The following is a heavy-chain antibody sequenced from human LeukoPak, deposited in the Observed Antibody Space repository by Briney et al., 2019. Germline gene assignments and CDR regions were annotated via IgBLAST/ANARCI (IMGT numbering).Heavy chain of an antibody. J-gene: IGHJ4*02. CDR1: GYTFTSYG. Sequence: ASVKVSCKASGYTFTSYGISWVRQAPGQGLEWMGWISAYNGNTNYAQKLQGRVTMTTDTSTSTAYMELRSLRSDDTAVYYCARAPAYYYDSSGYYYAYWGQGTLVTVSS. CDR2: ISAYNGNT. V-gene: IGHV1-18*01. CDR3: ARAPAYYYDSSGYYYAY. D-gene: IGHD3-22*01.